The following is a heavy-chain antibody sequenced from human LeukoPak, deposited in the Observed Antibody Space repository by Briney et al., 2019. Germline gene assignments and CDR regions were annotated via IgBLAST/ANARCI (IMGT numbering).Heavy chain of an antibody. D-gene: IGHD4-17*01. CDR1: GFTVSSNY. Sequence: GGSLRLSCAASGFTVSSNYMSWVRQAPGKGLEWVSVIYSGGSTYYADSVKGRFTISRDNSKNTLYLQMNSLRAEDTAVYYCARASQYGDYYFDYWGQGTLVTVSS. V-gene: IGHV3-53*01. CDR3: ARASQYGDYYFDY. J-gene: IGHJ4*02. CDR2: IYSGGST.